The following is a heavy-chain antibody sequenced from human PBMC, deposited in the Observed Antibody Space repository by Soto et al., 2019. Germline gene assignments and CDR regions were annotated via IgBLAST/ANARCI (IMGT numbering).Heavy chain of an antibody. CDR1: GFTFSSYA. CDR2: ISGSGGST. Sequence: GGSLRLSCAASGFTFSSYAMSWVRQAPGKGLEWVSAISGSGGSTYYADSVKGRFTISRDNSKNTLYLQMNSLRAEDTAVYYCAKMASIVVVPAATVGPWGQGTLVTVSS. CDR3: AKMASIVVVPAATVGP. D-gene: IGHD2-2*01. J-gene: IGHJ5*02. V-gene: IGHV3-23*01.